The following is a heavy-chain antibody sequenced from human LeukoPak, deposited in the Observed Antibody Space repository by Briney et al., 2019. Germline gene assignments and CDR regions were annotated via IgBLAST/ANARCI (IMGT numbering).Heavy chain of an antibody. J-gene: IGHJ4*02. D-gene: IGHD3-9*01. Sequence: SETLSLTCAVYGGSFSGYYWSWIRQPPGKGLEWIGEINHSGSTNYNPSLKSRVTISIDTSKNEFSLRLASVTAEDTAIYYCAREGYDFMTGTFDHWGQGTLVTVSS. CDR1: GGSFSGYY. CDR3: AREGYDFMTGTFDH. V-gene: IGHV4-34*01. CDR2: INHSGST.